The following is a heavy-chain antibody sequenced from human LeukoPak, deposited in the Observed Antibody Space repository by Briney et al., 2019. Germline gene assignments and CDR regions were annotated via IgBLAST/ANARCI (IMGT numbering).Heavy chain of an antibody. CDR2: ITWNSDNI. D-gene: IGHD3-10*01. J-gene: IGHJ5*02. CDR3: VKDGGDYYGSGNHLRWFDP. V-gene: IGHV3-9*01. Sequence: GGSLRLSCAASGFTFYNYAMHWVRHAPGKGLEWVSGITWNSDNIGYADSVKGRFTISRDNAKNSLYLQMNSLRAEDTALYYCVKDGGDYYGSGNHLRWFDPWGQGTLVTVSS. CDR1: GFTFYNYA.